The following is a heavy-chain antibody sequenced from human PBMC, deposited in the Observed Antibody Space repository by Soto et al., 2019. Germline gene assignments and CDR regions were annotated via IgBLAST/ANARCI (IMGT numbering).Heavy chain of an antibody. V-gene: IGHV1-2*02. CDR3: ARIAAATPEYFQH. Sequence: VASVKVSCKASGYTFTGFYIHWVRQAPGQGLEWMGWVNPNSGGAHYAQKFQGRVTMTRDTSVTSAYMEVTRLRSDDTAVYYCARIAAATPEYFQHWGQGTLVTVSS. CDR2: VNPNSGGA. CDR1: GYTFTGFY. D-gene: IGHD6-13*01. J-gene: IGHJ1*01.